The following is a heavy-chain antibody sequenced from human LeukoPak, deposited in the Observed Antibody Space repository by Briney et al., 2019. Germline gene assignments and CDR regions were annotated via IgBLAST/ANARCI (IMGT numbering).Heavy chain of an antibody. CDR3: ARDWGRRYSSGWYGDFDY. CDR2: ISSNGDNT. CDR1: GFTFSSYA. D-gene: IGHD6-19*01. V-gene: IGHV3-23*01. J-gene: IGHJ4*02. Sequence: GGSLRLSCAASGFTFSSYAMSWVRQAPGKGLGWVSAISSNGDNTYYADSVKGRFTISRDNSKNTLYLQMNSLRPKDTAVYYCARDWGRRYSSGWYGDFDYWGQGTLVTVSS.